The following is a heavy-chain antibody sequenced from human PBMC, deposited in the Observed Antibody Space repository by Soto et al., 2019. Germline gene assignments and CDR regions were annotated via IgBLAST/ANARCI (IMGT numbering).Heavy chain of an antibody. CDR2: INAGNGNT. V-gene: IGHV1-3*01. CDR3: AGSITMIRWEAFDI. J-gene: IGHJ3*02. D-gene: IGHD3-10*01. CDR1: GYTFTSYA. Sequence: ASVKVSCKASGYTFTSYAMHWVRQAPGQRLEWMGWINAGNGNTKYSQKFQGRVTITRDTSASTAYMELSSLRSEDTAVYYCAGSITMIRWEAFDIWGQGTMVTVSS.